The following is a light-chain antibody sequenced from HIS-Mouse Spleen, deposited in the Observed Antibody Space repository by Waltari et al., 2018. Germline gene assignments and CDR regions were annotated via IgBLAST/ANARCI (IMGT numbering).Light chain of an antibody. CDR3: QAWDSSTVV. J-gene: IGLJ2*01. CDR1: KLGDKS. CDR2: QDS. Sequence: SYELTQPPSVSVSPGQTASITCSGDKLGDKSAGWYQQKPGQSPWLVIYQDSKRPSGIPERFSGSNSGNTATLTISGTQAMDEADYYCQAWDSSTVVFGGGTKLTVL. V-gene: IGLV3-1*01.